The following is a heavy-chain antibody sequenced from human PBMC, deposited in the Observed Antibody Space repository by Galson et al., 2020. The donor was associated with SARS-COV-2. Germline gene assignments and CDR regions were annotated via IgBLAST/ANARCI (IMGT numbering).Heavy chain of an antibody. CDR3: ARQGDYYDSSGSNFDI. CDR1: GGSISSSSYY. Sequence: ETLSLTCTVSGGSISSSSYYWGWIRQPPGKGLEWIGSIYYSGSTYYNPSLKSRVTISVDTSKNQFSLKLSSVTAADTAVYYCARQGDYYDSSGSNFDIWGQGTMVTVSS. D-gene: IGHD3-22*01. J-gene: IGHJ3*02. CDR2: IYYSGST. V-gene: IGHV4-39*01.